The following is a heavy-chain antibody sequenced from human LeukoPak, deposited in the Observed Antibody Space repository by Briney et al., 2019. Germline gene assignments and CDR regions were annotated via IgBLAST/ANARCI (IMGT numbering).Heavy chain of an antibody. D-gene: IGHD6-19*01. Sequence: SETLSLTCTVSGGSISSYYWSWIRQPPGKGLEWIGYIYYSGSTNYNPSLKSRVTISVDTSKNQFSLKLSSVTAADTAVYYCARQSYSSGWYYFDYRGQGTLVTVSS. V-gene: IGHV4-59*08. J-gene: IGHJ4*02. CDR3: ARQSYSSGWYYFDY. CDR1: GGSISSYY. CDR2: IYYSGST.